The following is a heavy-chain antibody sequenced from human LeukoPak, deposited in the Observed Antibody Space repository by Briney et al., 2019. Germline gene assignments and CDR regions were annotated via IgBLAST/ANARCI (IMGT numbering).Heavy chain of an antibody. CDR3: ARDQRWFDY. V-gene: IGHV3-7*05. Sequence: GGSLRLSCAAPGFTFSSYWMMWVRQAPGKGLEWVANIKQDGSQKNYVDSVKGRFTISRDNAKNSVYLQMNSLRAEDTALYYCARDQRWFDYWGQGTLVTVSS. D-gene: IGHD2-15*01. J-gene: IGHJ4*02. CDR1: GFTFSSYW. CDR2: IKQDGSQK.